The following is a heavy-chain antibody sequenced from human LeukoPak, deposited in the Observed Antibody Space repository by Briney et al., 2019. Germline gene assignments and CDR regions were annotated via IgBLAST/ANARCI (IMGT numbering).Heavy chain of an antibody. Sequence: PSETLSLTCTVSGGSISGHYWSWIRQSPGKGLEWIGFMHYSGNTNSNPSLRSRVTISVDTSKNQFSLKLSSVTAADTAVYYCARVGGWVPNWFYPWGQGTLVTVSS. CDR2: MHYSGNT. D-gene: IGHD3-16*01. V-gene: IGHV4-59*11. CDR1: GGSISGHY. J-gene: IGHJ5*02. CDR3: ARVGGWVPNWFYP.